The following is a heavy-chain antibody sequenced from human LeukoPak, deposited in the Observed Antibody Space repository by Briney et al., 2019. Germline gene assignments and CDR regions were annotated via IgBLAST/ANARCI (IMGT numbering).Heavy chain of an antibody. V-gene: IGHV1-46*01. CDR2: INPSSGGT. CDR3: ARDGLYCTNGVCSSDI. J-gene: IGHJ3*02. D-gene: IGHD2-8*01. Sequence: ASVKVSCKASGYSFTRHYMNWVRQAPGQGLEWMGKINPSSGGTGYAQKFQGRVTMTRDTSTSTVYMELTSLRSEDTAVYYCARDGLYCTNGVCSSDIWGQGTLVTVSS. CDR1: GYSFTRHY.